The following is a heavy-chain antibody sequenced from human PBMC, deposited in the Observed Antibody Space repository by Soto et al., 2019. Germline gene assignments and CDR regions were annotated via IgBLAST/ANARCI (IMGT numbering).Heavy chain of an antibody. J-gene: IGHJ6*03. CDR3: ARLGFCTNGVCWSGPYYYYYYYMDV. D-gene: IGHD2-8*01. Sequence: GASGKVSCKASGGTFSSYTISWVRQAPGQGLEWMGRIIPILGIANYAQKFQGRAAITADKSTSTAYMELSSLRSDDTAVYYCARLGFCTNGVCWSGPYYYYYYYMDVWGKGTTVTVSS. CDR2: IIPILGIA. V-gene: IGHV1-69*02. CDR1: GGTFSSYT.